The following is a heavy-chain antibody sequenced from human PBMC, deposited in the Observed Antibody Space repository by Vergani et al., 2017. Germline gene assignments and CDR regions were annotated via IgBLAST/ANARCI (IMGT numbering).Heavy chain of an antibody. J-gene: IGHJ4*02. V-gene: IGHV1-46*03. D-gene: IGHD3-9*01. CDR3: ARGDYSILTGYRY. Sequence: QVQVVQSGAEVKKSGASVTVSCKTSGYTFSNYYMHWVRQAPGQGLEWMGIINPSGGHTNYAQKFQGRVTMTRDTSTSTVYMELSSLRSEDTAIYYCARGDYSILTGYRYWGQGALVT. CDR2: INPSGGHT. CDR1: GYTFSNYY.